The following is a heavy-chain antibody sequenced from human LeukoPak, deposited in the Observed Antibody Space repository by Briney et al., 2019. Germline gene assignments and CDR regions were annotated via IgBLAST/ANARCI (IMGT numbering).Heavy chain of an antibody. J-gene: IGHJ4*02. CDR1: GYSISSGYY. CDR3: ARNPPFIAARPYYFDY. D-gene: IGHD6-6*01. CDR2: IYHSGST. V-gene: IGHV4-38-2*01. Sequence: SSETLSLTCAVSGYSISSGYYWGWIRQPPGKGVEWIGSIYHSGSTYYNPSLKSRVTISVDTSKNQFSLKLSSVTAADTAVYYCARNPPFIAARPYYFDYWGQGTLVTVSS.